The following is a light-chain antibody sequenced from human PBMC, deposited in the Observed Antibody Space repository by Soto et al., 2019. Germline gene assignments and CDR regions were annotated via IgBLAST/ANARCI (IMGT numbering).Light chain of an antibody. J-gene: IGLJ1*01. CDR3: SSFTRSNSYV. V-gene: IGLV2-14*03. Sequence: QSALTQPASVSGSPGQSITISCTGTSSDFGAYNYVSWYQQHPVKVPKLMIYYVSDRPSGVSNRFSGSKSGNTASLTISGLQAEDEADYYCSSFTRSNSYVFGTGTKLTVL. CDR2: YVS. CDR1: SSDFGAYNY.